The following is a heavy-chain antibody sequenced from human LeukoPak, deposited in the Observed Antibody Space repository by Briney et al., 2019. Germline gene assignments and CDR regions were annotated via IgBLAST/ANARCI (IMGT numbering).Heavy chain of an antibody. Sequence: PSQTLSLTCAVSGGSVRSGGYYWTWSRQPPGKGLECIGHIHDTGNTYYNPSFRSRVTISVDRAKSQFSLNLTSVAATDTAVYYCARGRAAGDFDYWGLGSLVIVSS. CDR1: GGSVRSGGYY. D-gene: IGHD6-13*01. J-gene: IGHJ4*02. V-gene: IGHV4-30-2*01. CDR3: ARGRAAGDFDY. CDR2: IHDTGNT.